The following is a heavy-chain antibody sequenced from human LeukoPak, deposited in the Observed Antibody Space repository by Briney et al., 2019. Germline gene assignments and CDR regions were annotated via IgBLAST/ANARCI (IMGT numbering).Heavy chain of an antibody. CDR1: GFTFSTSA. D-gene: IGHD2-15*01. Sequence: GRSLRLSCAASGFTFSTSAMSWVRQAPGKGLEWVSAISGSGGSTCYADSVKGRFTISRDNSKNTLYLQMNSLRAEDTAVYYCAKFRIPHFDYWGQGALVTVSS. CDR3: AKFRIPHFDY. J-gene: IGHJ4*02. V-gene: IGHV3-23*01. CDR2: ISGSGGST.